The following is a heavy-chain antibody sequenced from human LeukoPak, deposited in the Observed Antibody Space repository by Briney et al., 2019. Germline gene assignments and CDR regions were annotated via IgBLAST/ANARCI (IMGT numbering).Heavy chain of an antibody. D-gene: IGHD6-25*01. CDR2: IKQDGSEK. J-gene: IGHJ4*02. CDR1: GFTFSTYR. CDR3: VRGPHIAATSY. V-gene: IGHV3-7*03. Sequence: GRSLRHSCAASGFTFSTYRMTWVRQAPGKGLEWVANIKQDGSEKQYVDSVKGRFAISRDNAKKSLYLQINTLRAEDTAVYYCVRGPHIAATSYWGQGTLVTVSS.